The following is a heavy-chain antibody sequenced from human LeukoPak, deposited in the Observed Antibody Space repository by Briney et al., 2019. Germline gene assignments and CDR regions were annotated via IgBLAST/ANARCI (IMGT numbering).Heavy chain of an antibody. J-gene: IGHJ4*02. Sequence: SQTLSLTCTVSGGSISSSSYYWSWIRQPAGKGLEWIGRIYTSGSTNYNPSLKSRVTISVDTSKNQFSLKLSSVTAADTAVYYCARSIWFGEPNWGQGTLVTVSS. CDR3: ARSIWFGEPN. D-gene: IGHD3-10*01. CDR1: GGSISSSSYY. CDR2: IYTSGST. V-gene: IGHV4-61*02.